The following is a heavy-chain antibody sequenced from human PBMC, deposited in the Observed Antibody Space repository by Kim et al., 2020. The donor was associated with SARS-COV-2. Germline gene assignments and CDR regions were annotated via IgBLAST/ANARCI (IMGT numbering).Heavy chain of an antibody. CDR3: WVPAAMAVADDY. CDR2: MNPNSGNT. V-gene: IGHV1-8*01. D-gene: IGHD2-2*01. CDR1: GYTFTSYD. J-gene: IGHJ4*02. Sequence: ASVKVSCKASGYTFTSYDINWVRQATGQGLEWMGWMNPNSGNTGYAQKFQGRVTMTRNTSISTAYMELSSLRSEDTAVYYCWVPAAMAVADDYWGQGTLVTVSS.